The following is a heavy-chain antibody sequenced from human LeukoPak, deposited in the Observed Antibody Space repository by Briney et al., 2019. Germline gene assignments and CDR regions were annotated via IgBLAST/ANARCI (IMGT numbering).Heavy chain of an antibody. D-gene: IGHD3-16*02. CDR1: GFTFSSYS. CDR2: ISSSSSYI. V-gene: IGHV3-21*01. Sequence: GGSLRLSCAASGFTFSSYSMNWVRQAPGKGLEWVSSISSSSSYIYYADSVKGRFTISRGNAKNSLYLQMNSLRAEDTAVYYCARDLATFGGVIVYYFDYWGQGTLVTVSS. CDR3: ARDLATFGGVIVYYFDY. J-gene: IGHJ4*02.